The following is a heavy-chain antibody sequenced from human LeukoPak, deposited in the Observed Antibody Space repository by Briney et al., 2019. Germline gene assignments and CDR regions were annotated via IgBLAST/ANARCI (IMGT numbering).Heavy chain of an antibody. J-gene: IGHJ1*01. CDR2: ISGGST. D-gene: IGHD3-22*01. CDR1: GFTVSSNE. Sequence: GGSLRLSCAASGFTVSSNEMSWVRQAPGKGLEWVSSISGGSTYYADSVKGGFTISRDNAKNTLYLQMNSLRAEDTAVYYCATGNYYDSRGYYTFGHWGQGTLVTVSS. CDR3: ATGNYYDSRGYYTFGH. V-gene: IGHV3-38-3*01.